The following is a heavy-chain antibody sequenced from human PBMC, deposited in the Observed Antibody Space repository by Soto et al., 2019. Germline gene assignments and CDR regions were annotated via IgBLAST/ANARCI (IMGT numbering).Heavy chain of an antibody. V-gene: IGHV4-39*02. Sequence: SETLSLTCTVSGGSISTDSHYWGWIRQPPGKGLEWTGSVYYAGSTYKNPSLHSRVTISVDTSKNHFSLKLNSVTAADTAVYYCARRTDYRDYSFDYWGQGTLVTGSS. D-gene: IGHD4-17*01. CDR2: VYYAGST. J-gene: IGHJ4*02. CDR1: GGSISTDSHY. CDR3: ARRTDYRDYSFDY.